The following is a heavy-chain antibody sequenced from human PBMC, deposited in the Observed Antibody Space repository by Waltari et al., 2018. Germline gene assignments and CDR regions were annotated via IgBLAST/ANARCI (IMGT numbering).Heavy chain of an antibody. D-gene: IGHD2-15*01. J-gene: IGHJ4*02. Sequence: EVQLVESGGGLVQLGGSLRLSCAASGFTFNSEWMSWVRQAQGKGLEWVANINQDGSEINYVDSVKGRFTISRDNARNSLYLQMNSLRVEDAAVYYCARGRGWYWGQGTLVAVSS. CDR1: GFTFNSEW. CDR2: INQDGSEI. CDR3: ARGRGWY. V-gene: IGHV3-7*01.